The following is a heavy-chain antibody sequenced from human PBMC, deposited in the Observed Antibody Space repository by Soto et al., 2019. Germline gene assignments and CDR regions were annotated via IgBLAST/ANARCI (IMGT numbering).Heavy chain of an antibody. CDR3: ARETGLTSSGWSYYFDF. Sequence: EVQLVESGGGLVQPGGSLRLSCAASGFTLSSYSMHWVRQAPGKGLEWVSYISGSGGTIYYADSVKGRFTISRDNAKNSLSGQMNSLRDEDTAVYFCARETGLTSSGWSYYFDFWCQGTLVTVSS. CDR1: GFTLSSYS. D-gene: IGHD6-19*01. V-gene: IGHV3-48*02. CDR2: ISGSGGTI. J-gene: IGHJ4*02.